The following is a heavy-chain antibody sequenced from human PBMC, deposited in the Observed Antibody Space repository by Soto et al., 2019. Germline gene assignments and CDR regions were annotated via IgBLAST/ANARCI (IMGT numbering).Heavy chain of an antibody. J-gene: IGHJ4*02. V-gene: IGHV3-30*03. CDR3: ASSLYYYDSSGYLGHLKLDY. CDR2: ISYDGSNK. D-gene: IGHD3-22*01. Sequence: QVQLVESGGGVVQPGGSLRLSCAASGFTFSSYGMHWVRQAPGKGLEWVAVISYDGSNKYYADSVKGRFTVSRDNSKNTLYLQMNSLRAEDTTVYYCASSLYYYDSSGYLGHLKLDYWGQGTLVTVSS. CDR1: GFTFSSYG.